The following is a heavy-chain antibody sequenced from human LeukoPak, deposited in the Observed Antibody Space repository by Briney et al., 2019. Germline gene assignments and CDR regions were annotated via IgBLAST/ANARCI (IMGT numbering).Heavy chain of an antibody. CDR1: GGTFSSYA. Sequence: SVKVSCKASGGTFSSYAISWVRQAPGQGLEWMGGIIPIFGTADYAQKFQGRVFITRDTSINTAYMELSSLGSDDTAVYYCARDGRGSRSSWFDPWGQGTLVIVSS. D-gene: IGHD3-10*01. CDR3: ARDGRGSRSSWFDP. V-gene: IGHV1-69*05. CDR2: IIPIFGTA. J-gene: IGHJ5*02.